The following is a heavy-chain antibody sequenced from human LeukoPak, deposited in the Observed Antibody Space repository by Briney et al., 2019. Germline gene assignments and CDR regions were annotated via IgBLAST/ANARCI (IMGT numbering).Heavy chain of an antibody. CDR3: ARNFHRRLYDSSGYYPY. Sequence: PGGSLRLSCAASRFTFNKYGMHWVRQAPGKGLEWVAFIRYDGSNKYYADSVKGRFTISRDNSKNSLYLQMNSLRAEDTAVYYCARNFHRRLYDSSGYYPYWGQGTLVTVSS. CDR2: IRYDGSNK. J-gene: IGHJ4*02. CDR1: RFTFNKYG. V-gene: IGHV3-30*02. D-gene: IGHD3-22*01.